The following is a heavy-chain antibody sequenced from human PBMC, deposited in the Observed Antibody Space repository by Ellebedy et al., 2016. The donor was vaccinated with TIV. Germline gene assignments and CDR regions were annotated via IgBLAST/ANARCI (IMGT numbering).Heavy chain of an antibody. J-gene: IGHJ5*02. CDR3: ARGFYEKFDP. CDR1: GYTFSSYG. V-gene: IGHV1-18*04. CDR2: ISAYNGDT. Sequence: ASVKVSCKASGYTFSSYGISWVRQAPGQGLEWMGWISAYNGDTNYAQKFQGRVTMTTDTFASTAYLELRSLRSDDTAVYYGARGFYEKFDPWGQGTLVTVSS. D-gene: IGHD2/OR15-2a*01.